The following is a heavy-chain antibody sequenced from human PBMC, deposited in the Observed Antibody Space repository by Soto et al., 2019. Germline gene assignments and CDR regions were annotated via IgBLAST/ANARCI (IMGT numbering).Heavy chain of an antibody. CDR1: GFMFSAYW. D-gene: IGHD1-26*01. J-gene: IGHJ4*02. V-gene: IGHV3-74*01. CDR2: INSDGTAA. Sequence: EVQLVDSGGGLVQPGGSLTLSCAASGFMFSAYWMNWVRQAPGKGPVWVARINSDGTAAYYVDSVKGRFTFSRDNTKNTLYLQMNSLRVEDTAVYYCARDLYSGCDYWGQGTLVTVSS. CDR3: ARDLYSGCDY.